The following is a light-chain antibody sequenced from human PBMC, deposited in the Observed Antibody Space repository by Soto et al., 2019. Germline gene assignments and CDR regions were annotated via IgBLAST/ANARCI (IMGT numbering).Light chain of an antibody. CDR1: QSVGPN. J-gene: IGKJ1*01. CDR2: HVS. V-gene: IGKV3-11*01. CDR3: QQRSYWPWT. Sequence: THSPEALSVAPGDSATLTKRASQSVGPNLVWYQQRFGQSPRLLIYHVSTRATGVPARFSGSGSGTDFTLTICGLGLEDFEVYCCQQRSYWPWTFGEGAKVDIK.